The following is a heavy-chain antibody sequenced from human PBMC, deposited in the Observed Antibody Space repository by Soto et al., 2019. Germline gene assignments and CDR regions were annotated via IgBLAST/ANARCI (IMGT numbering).Heavy chain of an antibody. CDR3: ARLYYYDSREFAFDI. CDR1: GGSISSGGYS. J-gene: IGHJ3*02. Sequence: SETLSLTCAVSGGSISSGGYSWSWIRQPPGKGLEWIGYIYHSGSTYYDPSLKSRVTISVDRSKNQFSLKLSSVTAADTAVYYCARLYYYDSREFAFDIWGQGTMVTISS. V-gene: IGHV4-30-2*01. D-gene: IGHD3-22*01. CDR2: IYHSGST.